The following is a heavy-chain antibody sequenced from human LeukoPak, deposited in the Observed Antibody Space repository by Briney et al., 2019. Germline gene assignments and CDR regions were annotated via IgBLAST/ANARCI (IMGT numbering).Heavy chain of an antibody. V-gene: IGHV3-7*01. CDR2: INQDGREK. D-gene: IGHD2-8*01. J-gene: IGHJ4*02. CDR1: GFSFRSHW. CDR3: ARDNVPAGLALDS. Sequence: GGSLRLSCAASGFSFRSHWMTWVRQAPGKGLEGVANINQDGREKYYVDSVKGRFTVSRDNTKNSLYLQMNSLRAEDTAVYYCARDNVPAGLALDSWGQGTLVTVSS.